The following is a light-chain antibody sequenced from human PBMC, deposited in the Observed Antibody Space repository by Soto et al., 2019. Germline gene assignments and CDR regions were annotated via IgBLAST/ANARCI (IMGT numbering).Light chain of an antibody. J-gene: IGLJ2*01. V-gene: IGLV2-14*01. CDR2: DVS. CDR1: SSDVGGYNY. Sequence: QSALTQPASVSGSPGQSITISCTGTSSDVGGYNYVSWYQQHPGKAPKLMIYDVSNWPSGVSNRFSGSKSGNTASLTISGLQAEDEADYYCSSYTSSSTLFGGGTKVTVL. CDR3: SSYTSSSTL.